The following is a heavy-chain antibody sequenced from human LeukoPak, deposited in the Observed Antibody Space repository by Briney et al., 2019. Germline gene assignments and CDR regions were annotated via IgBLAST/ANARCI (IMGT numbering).Heavy chain of an antibody. V-gene: IGHV4-34*01. CDR3: ASLNYDFWSGYSLDDYYYGMDV. J-gene: IGHJ6*02. Sequence: PSETLSLTCAVYGGSFSGYYWSWIRQPPGKGLEWIWEINHSGSTNYNPSLKSGVTISVDTSKNQFSLKLRSVTAADTAVYYCASLNYDFWSGYSLDDYYYGMDVWGQGTTVTVSS. D-gene: IGHD3-3*01. CDR1: GGSFSGYY. CDR2: INHSGST.